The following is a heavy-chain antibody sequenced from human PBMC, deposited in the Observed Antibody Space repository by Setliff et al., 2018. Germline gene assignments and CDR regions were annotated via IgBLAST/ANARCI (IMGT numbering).Heavy chain of an antibody. V-gene: IGHV4-39*07. Sequence: SETLSLTCTVSGGSVNSGYDNYYWGWIRQSPGTGLEWIGSIFYNGMAYYNPSLKSRVTISVDTSKNQFSLKLTSVTAADTAVYYCARAPRYFDPTGSYFDFWGQGTLVTVSS. CDR1: GGSVNSGYDNYY. J-gene: IGHJ4*02. CDR2: IFYNGMA. D-gene: IGHD3-22*01. CDR3: ARAPRYFDPTGSYFDF.